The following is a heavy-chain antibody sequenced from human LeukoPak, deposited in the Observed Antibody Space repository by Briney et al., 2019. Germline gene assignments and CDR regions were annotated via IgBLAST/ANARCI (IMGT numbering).Heavy chain of an antibody. D-gene: IGHD3-22*01. Sequence: SETLSLTCAVYGGSFSGYYWSWIRQPPGKGLEWIGEINHSGSTNYNPSLKSRVTISVDTFKNQFSLKLNSVTAADTAVYYCARSSEGRYYYDSSGYSYYYYYMDVWGKGTTVTISS. CDR2: INHSGST. CDR3: ARSSEGRYYYDSSGYSYYYYYMDV. J-gene: IGHJ6*03. V-gene: IGHV4-34*01. CDR1: GGSFSGYY.